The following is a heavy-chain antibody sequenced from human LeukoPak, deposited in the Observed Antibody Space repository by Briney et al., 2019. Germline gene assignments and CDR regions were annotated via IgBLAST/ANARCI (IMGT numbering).Heavy chain of an antibody. CDR2: ISYDGSNK. CDR1: GFTFSSYG. CDR3: AKDGTNLYSSGWAADY. V-gene: IGHV3-30*18. Sequence: SGGSLRLSCAASGFTFSSYGMHWVRQAPGKGLEWVAVISYDGSNKYYADSVKGRFTISRDNSENTLYLQMNSLRAEDTAVYYCAKDGTNLYSSGWAADYWGQGTLVTVSS. D-gene: IGHD6-19*01. J-gene: IGHJ4*02.